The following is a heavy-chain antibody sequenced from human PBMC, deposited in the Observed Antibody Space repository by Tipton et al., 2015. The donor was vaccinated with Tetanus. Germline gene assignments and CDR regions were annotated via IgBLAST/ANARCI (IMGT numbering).Heavy chain of an antibody. J-gene: IGHJ4*02. CDR2: TYYRSKWYS. Sequence: GLVKPSQTLSLTCAISGDSVSSNSAAWNWIRQSPSRGLEWLGRTYYRSKWYSDYAVSVRSRITINPDTSKNQFSLQLNSVTPEDTAVYYCAKEFQLARIRLFDSWGQGTQVTASS. V-gene: IGHV6-1*01. CDR1: GDSVSSNSAA. CDR3: AKEFQLARIRLFDS. D-gene: IGHD5-18*01.